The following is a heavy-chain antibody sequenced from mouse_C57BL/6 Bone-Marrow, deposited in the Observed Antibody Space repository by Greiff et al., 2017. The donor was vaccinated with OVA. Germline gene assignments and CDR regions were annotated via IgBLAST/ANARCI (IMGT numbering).Heavy chain of an antibody. V-gene: IGHV14-4*01. J-gene: IGHJ3*01. CDR2: IDPENGDT. Sequence: EVQLQQSGAELVRPGASVKLSCTASGFNIKDDYMHWVKQRPEQGLEWIGWIDPENGDTEYASKVQGKATITADTSSNTAYLHLSSLTSEDTAFYYCTSLWLRRAWFAYWGQGTLVTVSA. D-gene: IGHD2-2*01. CDR3: TSLWLRRAWFAY. CDR1: GFNIKDDY.